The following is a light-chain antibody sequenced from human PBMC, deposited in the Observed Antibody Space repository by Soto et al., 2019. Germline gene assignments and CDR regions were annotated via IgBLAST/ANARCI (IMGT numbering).Light chain of an antibody. CDR1: QSVLYDSNNHNY. Sequence: DIVMTQSPNSLAVSLGERSTINCKSIQSVLYDSNNHNYLAWYQQKPGQPPKLLIYWAYTRRSGVPDRFSGTGSGTDFTLTINSLQAEDVAVYYCQQYYGIPKTFGQGTKVEIK. J-gene: IGKJ1*01. V-gene: IGKV4-1*01. CDR3: QQYYGIPKT. CDR2: WAY.